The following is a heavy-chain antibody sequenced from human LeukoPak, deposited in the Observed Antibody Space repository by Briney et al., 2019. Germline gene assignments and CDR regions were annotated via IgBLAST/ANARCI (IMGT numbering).Heavy chain of an antibody. Sequence: GGSLRLSCAASGFTFSSYSMNWVRQAPGKGLEWVSSISSSSSSYIYYADSVKGRFTISRDNAKNSLYLQMNSLRAEDTAVYYCARYYYDSSGPHGGDYWGQGTLVTVSS. D-gene: IGHD3-22*01. J-gene: IGHJ4*02. CDR1: GFTFSSYS. CDR2: ISSSSSSYI. V-gene: IGHV3-21*01. CDR3: ARYYYDSSGPHGGDY.